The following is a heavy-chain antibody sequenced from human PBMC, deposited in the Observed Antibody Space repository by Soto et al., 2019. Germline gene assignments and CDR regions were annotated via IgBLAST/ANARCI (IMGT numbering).Heavy chain of an antibody. CDR3: AVLGSGSYYNYYYYHGMDV. CDR1: GYTFTSYA. CDR2: INAGNGNT. D-gene: IGHD3-10*01. Sequence: GASVKVSCKASGYTFTSYAMHWVRQAPGQRLEWMGWINAGNGNTKYSQKFQGRVTITRDTSASTAYMELSSLRSEDTAVYYCAVLGSGSYYNYYYYHGMDVWGQWTPVTVSS. V-gene: IGHV1-3*01. J-gene: IGHJ6*02.